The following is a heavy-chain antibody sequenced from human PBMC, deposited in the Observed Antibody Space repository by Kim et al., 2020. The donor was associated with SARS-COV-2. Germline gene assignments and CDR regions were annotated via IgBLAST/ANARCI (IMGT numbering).Heavy chain of an antibody. CDR1: GFAFSSHA. CDR2: IWADGTND. CDR3: VRGEQWIFDY. Sequence: GSLRLSCAASGFAFSSHAMQWVRQAPGKGLEWVAVIWADGTNDNYGDSVRGRFTISRDNSKNTVHLEMNSVRVDDMAVYYCVRGEQWIFDYWGQGTLVTVSS. V-gene: IGHV3-30-3*01. J-gene: IGHJ4*02. D-gene: IGHD6-19*01.